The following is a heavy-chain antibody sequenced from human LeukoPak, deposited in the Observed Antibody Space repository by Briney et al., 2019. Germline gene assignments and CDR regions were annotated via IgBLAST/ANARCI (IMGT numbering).Heavy chain of an antibody. CDR1: GFTFDDYG. J-gene: IGHJ4*02. V-gene: IGHV3-20*04. CDR2: INWNGGST. Sequence: PGGSLRLSCAASGFTFDDYGMSWVRQAPGKGLEWVSGINWNGGSTGYADSVKGRFTISRDNAKNSLYLQMNSLRAEDTALYYCARVFMEMATSLFDYWGQGTLVTVSS. CDR3: ARVFMEMATSLFDY. D-gene: IGHD5-24*01.